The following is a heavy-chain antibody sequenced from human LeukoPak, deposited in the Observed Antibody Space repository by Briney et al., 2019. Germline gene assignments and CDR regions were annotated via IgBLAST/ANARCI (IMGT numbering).Heavy chain of an antibody. CDR3: ARDSRATLVITIGGMDV. V-gene: IGHV3-30-3*01. CDR2: ISYDGSNK. Sequence: GGSLRLSCAASGFTFSSYAVHWVRQAPGKGLEWVAVISYDGSNKYYADSVKGRFTISRDNSKNTLYLQMNSLRAEDTAVYYCARDSRATLVITIGGMDVWGQGTTVTVSS. J-gene: IGHJ6*02. D-gene: IGHD3-10*01. CDR1: GFTFSSYA.